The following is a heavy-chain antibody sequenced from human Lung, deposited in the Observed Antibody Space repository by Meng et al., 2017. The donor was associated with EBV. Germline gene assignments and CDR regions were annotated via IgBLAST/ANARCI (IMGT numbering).Heavy chain of an antibody. J-gene: IGHJ4*02. CDR3: VRDVPDGDISLFDS. Sequence: QVQLVQSGSELKKPGASVKVSCKASGYSLRSYAVNWLRQAPGRGLEWMGWINPSTAHPTYAQDFTGRFVFSLDISVNTAYLQINSLKAEDIAIYYCVRDVPDGDISLFDSWGQGTLVTVSS. CDR2: INPSTAHP. CDR1: GYSLRSYA. D-gene: IGHD2-21*02. V-gene: IGHV7-4-1*02.